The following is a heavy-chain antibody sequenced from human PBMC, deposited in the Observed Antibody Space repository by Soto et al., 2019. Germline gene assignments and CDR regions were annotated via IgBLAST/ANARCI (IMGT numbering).Heavy chain of an antibody. V-gene: IGHV4-59*08. D-gene: IGHD6-19*01. CDR2: IYYSGST. CDR1: FGSISNYY. CDR3: ARRVAGTYGNWYDP. J-gene: IGHJ5*02. Sequence: SETLSLTCTFSFGSISNYYWNWIRQPPGKGLEWIGNIYYSGSTIYNPSLESRVTISVDTPKNQFSLQLSSVTAADTAVYYCARRVAGTYGNWYDPWGQGTLVTVSS.